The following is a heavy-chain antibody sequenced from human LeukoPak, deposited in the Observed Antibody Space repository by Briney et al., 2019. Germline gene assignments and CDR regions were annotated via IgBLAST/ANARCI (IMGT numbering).Heavy chain of an antibody. CDR2: FRASGNGT. CDR3: AKGAYYDLRSGHYNTHFDS. Sequence: GGSLRLSCLVSAPTFEIYAMSWVRHPPGNVLECDLTFRASGNGTDSADAVKGRSRVSRDNSKNTLYLHMSTLSAEDTAVYYCAKGAYYDLRSGHYNTHFDSWGQGTLVTVSP. CDR1: APTFEIYA. J-gene: IGHJ4*02. D-gene: IGHD3-3*01. V-gene: IGHV3-23*01.